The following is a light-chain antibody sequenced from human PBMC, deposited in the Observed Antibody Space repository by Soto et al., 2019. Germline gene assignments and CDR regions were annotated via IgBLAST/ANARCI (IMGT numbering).Light chain of an antibody. J-gene: IGLJ2*01. Sequence: QSALTQPPSASGSPGQSVTISCTGTSSDVGGYKYVSWFQHHPGKAPKLMIYEVSKRPSGVPDRFSGSKSGNTASLTVSGLQAEDEADYYCSSYAGSNVVFGGETKVTVL. CDR1: SSDVGGYKY. CDR3: SSYAGSNVV. V-gene: IGLV2-8*01. CDR2: EVS.